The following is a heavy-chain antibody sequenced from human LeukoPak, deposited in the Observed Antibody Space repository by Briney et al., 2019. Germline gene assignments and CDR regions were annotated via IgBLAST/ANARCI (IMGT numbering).Heavy chain of an antibody. D-gene: IGHD6-13*01. CDR3: AKVGIAAAGAGGFDY. V-gene: IGHV3-21*01. Sequence: GGSLRLSCAASGFTFSHYGMHWVRQAPGKGLEWVSSITSSSSYIYYADSVKGRFTISRDNSKNTLYLQMNSLRAEDTAVYYCAKVGIAAAGAGGFDYWGQGTLVTVSS. CDR2: ITSSSSYI. CDR1: GFTFSHYG. J-gene: IGHJ4*02.